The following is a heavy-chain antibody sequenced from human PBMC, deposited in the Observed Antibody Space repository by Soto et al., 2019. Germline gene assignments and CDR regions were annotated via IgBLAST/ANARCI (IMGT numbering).Heavy chain of an antibody. CDR3: ARESRFLEWLSLNWFDP. V-gene: IGHV3-48*01. CDR1: GFTFSSYS. CDR2: ISSSSSTI. Sequence: EVQLVESGGGLVQPGGSLRLSCAASGFTFSSYSMNWVRQAPGKGLEWVSYISSSSSTIYYADSVKGRFTISRDNAKNSLYLQMNSLRVEDTAVYYCARESRFLEWLSLNWFDPWGQGTLVTVSS. D-gene: IGHD3-3*01. J-gene: IGHJ5*02.